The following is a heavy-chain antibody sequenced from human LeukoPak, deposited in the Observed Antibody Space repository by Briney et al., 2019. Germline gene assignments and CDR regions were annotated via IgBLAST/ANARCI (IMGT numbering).Heavy chain of an antibody. J-gene: IGHJ4*02. CDR1: GYTFTSYD. CDR3: ARGDSSGWYTEGDY. Sequence: ASVKVSCKASGYTFTSYDINWVRQATGQGLEWMGWMNPDSGNTGYAQKFQGRVTITRNTSISTAYMELSSLRSEDTAVYYSARGDSSGWYTEGDYWGQGTLVTVSS. CDR2: MNPDSGNT. D-gene: IGHD6-19*01. V-gene: IGHV1-8*03.